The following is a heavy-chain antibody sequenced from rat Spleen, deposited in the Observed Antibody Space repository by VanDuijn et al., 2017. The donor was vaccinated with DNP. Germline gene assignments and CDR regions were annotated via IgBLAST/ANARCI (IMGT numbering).Heavy chain of an antibody. Sequence: EVQLVESGGGLVQPGNSLKLSCAASGFTFSDYAMAWVRQSPKKGLEWVATIIYDGSSTYYRDSVKGRFTISRDNAKSTLYLQMDSLRSEDTATYYCATREGDYWGQGVMVTVSS. V-gene: IGHV5S10*01. CDR3: ATREGDY. J-gene: IGHJ2*01. CDR1: GFTFSDYA. CDR2: IIYDGSST.